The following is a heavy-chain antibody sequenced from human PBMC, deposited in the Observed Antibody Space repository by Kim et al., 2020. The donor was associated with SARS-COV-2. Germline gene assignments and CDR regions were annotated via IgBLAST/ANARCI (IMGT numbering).Heavy chain of an antibody. V-gene: IGHV4-61*02. CDR2: IYTSGST. D-gene: IGHD1-26*01. Sequence: SETLSLTCTVSGGSISSGSYYWSWIRQPAGKGLEWIGRIYTSGSTNYNPSLKSRVTISVDTSKNQFSLKLSSVTAADTAVYYCARGVAGATYYFDYWGQGTLVTVSS. CDR1: GGSISSGSYY. J-gene: IGHJ4*02. CDR3: ARGVAGATYYFDY.